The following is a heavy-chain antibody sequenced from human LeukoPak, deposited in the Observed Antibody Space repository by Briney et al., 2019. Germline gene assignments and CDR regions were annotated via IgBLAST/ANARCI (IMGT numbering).Heavy chain of an antibody. Sequence: PGGSLRLSCAASGFTFSSYWMHWVRQAPGKGLEWVANIKQDGSEKYYVDSVKGRFTISRDNAKNSLYLQMNSLRAEDTAVYYCARDSWYDFWSGSYYYYGMDVWGQGTTVTVSS. CDR1: GFTFSSYW. V-gene: IGHV3-7*03. CDR2: IKQDGSEK. D-gene: IGHD3-3*01. J-gene: IGHJ6*02. CDR3: ARDSWYDFWSGSYYYYGMDV.